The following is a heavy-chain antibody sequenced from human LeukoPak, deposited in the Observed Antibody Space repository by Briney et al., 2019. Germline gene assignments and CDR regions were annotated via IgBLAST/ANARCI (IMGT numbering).Heavy chain of an antibody. CDR2: ISGNGGST. D-gene: IGHD5-18*01. CDR3: AKGSGYSYGYFDY. V-gene: IGHV3-23*01. CDR1: GFMFNIYA. Sequence: GGSLRLSCAASGFMFNIYAMSWVRQAPGKGLEWVSGISGNGGSTYYPDSVKGRFTISRDNSKNTLYLQVNSLRAEDTAVYYCAKGSGYSYGYFDYWGQGTLVTVSS. J-gene: IGHJ4*02.